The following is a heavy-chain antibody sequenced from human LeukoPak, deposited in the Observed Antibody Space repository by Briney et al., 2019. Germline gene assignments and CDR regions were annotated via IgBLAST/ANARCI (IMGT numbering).Heavy chain of an antibody. D-gene: IGHD1-14*01. CDR3: ARDHGRAYFDL. CDR2: ITYDGSNK. V-gene: IGHV3-30*02. Sequence: GGSLRLSCAASGFTFSSYGMNWVRQAPGKGLEWVGVITYDGSNKYYGDSVKGRFTISRDNSKNTLYLEMNSLRAEDTAVYYCARDHGRAYFDLWGRGTLVTVSS. J-gene: IGHJ2*01. CDR1: GFTFSSYG.